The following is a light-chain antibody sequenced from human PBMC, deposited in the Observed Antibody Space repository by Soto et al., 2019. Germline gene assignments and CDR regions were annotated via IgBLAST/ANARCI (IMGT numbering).Light chain of an antibody. J-gene: IGKJ1*01. V-gene: IGKV1-5*01. CDR2: DAS. CDR1: QSISSW. Sequence: DIQITQSPSTLSASVGDRVTITCRASQSISSWLAWYQQKPGKAPKLLIYDASSLESGVPSRFSGSGSGTEFTLTISSLQPDDFATYYCQQYNTHGTFGQGTKVDIK. CDR3: QQYNTHGT.